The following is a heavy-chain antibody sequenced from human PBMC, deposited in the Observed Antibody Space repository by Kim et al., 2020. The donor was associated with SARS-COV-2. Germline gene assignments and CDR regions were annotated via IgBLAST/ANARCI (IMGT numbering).Heavy chain of an antibody. CDR2: IYPGDSDT. CDR1: GYSFTSYW. Sequence: GESLKISCKGSGYSFTSYWIGWVRQMPGKGLEWMGIIYPGDSDTRYSPSFQGQVTISADKSISTAYLQWSSLKASDTAMYYCARLPALLTDYDFWSGYRNWFDPWGQGTLVTVSS. CDR3: ARLPALLTDYDFWSGYRNWFDP. V-gene: IGHV5-51*01. D-gene: IGHD3-3*01. J-gene: IGHJ5*02.